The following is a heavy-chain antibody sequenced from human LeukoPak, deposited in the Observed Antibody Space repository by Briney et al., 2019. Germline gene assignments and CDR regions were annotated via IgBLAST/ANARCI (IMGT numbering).Heavy chain of an antibody. V-gene: IGHV4-4*02. CDR3: AREGPSNYYDSSGYFDY. D-gene: IGHD3-22*01. CDR1: GGSISSSNW. Sequence: SETLSLTCAVPGGSISSSNWWSWVRQPPGKGLEWIGEIYHSGSTNYNPSLKSRVTISVDKSKNQFSLKLSSVTAADTAVYYCAREGPSNYYDSSGYFDYWGQGTLVTVSS. J-gene: IGHJ4*02. CDR2: IYHSGST.